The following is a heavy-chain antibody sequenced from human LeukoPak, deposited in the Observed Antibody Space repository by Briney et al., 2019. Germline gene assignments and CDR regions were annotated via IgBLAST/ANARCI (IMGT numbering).Heavy chain of an antibody. D-gene: IGHD2-15*01. CDR1: GFTFSDFA. CDR3: ARGGSGYCSAGSCYPIDY. J-gene: IGHJ4*02. V-gene: IGHV3-74*01. CDR2: INSDGSST. Sequence: GGSLGLSCAASGFTFSDFAMSWVRQAPGKGLEWVSRINSDGSSTSYADSVKGRFTISRDNAKNTLYLQMNSLRAEDTAVYYCARGGSGYCSAGSCYPIDYWGQGTLVTVSS.